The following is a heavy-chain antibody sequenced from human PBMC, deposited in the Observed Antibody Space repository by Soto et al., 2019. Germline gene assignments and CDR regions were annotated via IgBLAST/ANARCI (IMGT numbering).Heavy chain of an antibody. CDR3: ARGGELRYFDWLLPDTPYYFDY. CDR2: INHSGST. J-gene: IGHJ4*02. D-gene: IGHD3-9*01. V-gene: IGHV4-34*01. Sequence: ASGTLSLTCGVYGGAFRGYYWGWIRQPPGKGVGWIGEINHSGSTNYNPSLKSRVTISVDTSKNQFSLKLSSVTAADTAVYYCARGGELRYFDWLLPDTPYYFDYWGQGTLVTVSS. CDR1: GGAFRGYY.